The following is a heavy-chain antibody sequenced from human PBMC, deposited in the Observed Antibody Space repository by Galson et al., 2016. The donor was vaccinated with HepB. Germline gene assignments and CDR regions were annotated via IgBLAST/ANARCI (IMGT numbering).Heavy chain of an antibody. CDR2: ISGSGTLT. Sequence: SLRLSCAASGFTFSSNGMSWVRQAPGKGLEWVSCISGSGTLTYYADSVKGRFTNSRDNSKNTLNLQMNSLRAGDTAIYYCGKHGGFDYWGQGALVTVSS. CDR3: GKHGGFDY. V-gene: IGHV3-23*01. J-gene: IGHJ4*02. D-gene: IGHD3-3*01. CDR1: GFTFSSNG.